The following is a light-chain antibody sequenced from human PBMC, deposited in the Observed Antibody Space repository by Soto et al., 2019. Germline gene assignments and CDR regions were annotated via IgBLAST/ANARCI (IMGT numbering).Light chain of an antibody. CDR2: DVS. J-gene: IGLJ1*01. Sequence: QSALPQPASVSGSPGQSITISCTGTSSDVRTYNYVSWYQQHPGKAPKLLIYDVSTRPSGISNRFSGSKSGNTASLTISGLQSEDEADYYCSSYATSSTLFGTGTKVTVL. CDR1: SSDVRTYNY. CDR3: SSYATSSTL. V-gene: IGLV2-14*01.